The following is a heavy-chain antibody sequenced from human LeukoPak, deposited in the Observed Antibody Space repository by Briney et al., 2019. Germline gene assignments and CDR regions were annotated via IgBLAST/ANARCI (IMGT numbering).Heavy chain of an antibody. Sequence: SETLFLTCTVSGGSISSYYWSWIRQPPGKGLEWIGYIYYSGSTNYNPSLKSRVTISVDTSKNQFSLKLSSVTAADTAVYYCARDRGGSYARAPFDYWGQGTLVTVSS. J-gene: IGHJ4*02. CDR3: ARDRGGSYARAPFDY. V-gene: IGHV4-59*01. CDR2: IYYSGST. D-gene: IGHD1-26*01. CDR1: GGSISSYY.